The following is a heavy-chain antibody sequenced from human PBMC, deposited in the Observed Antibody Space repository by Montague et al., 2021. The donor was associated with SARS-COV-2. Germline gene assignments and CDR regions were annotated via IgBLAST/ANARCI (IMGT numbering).Heavy chain of an antibody. D-gene: IGHD3-22*01. CDR3: ARGTRCYYDSTYSFDL. J-gene: IGHJ2*01. CDR1: GGSISTYS. CDR2: VYYSGSI. Sequence: SETLSLTYTVSGGSISTYSWSWIRQPPGKGLEWIGYVYYSGSINYNPSLKSRVTLSIDTSKNQFSLKLSSVTAADTAVYFCARGTRCYYDSTYSFDLWGRGTMVTVSS. V-gene: IGHV4-59*13.